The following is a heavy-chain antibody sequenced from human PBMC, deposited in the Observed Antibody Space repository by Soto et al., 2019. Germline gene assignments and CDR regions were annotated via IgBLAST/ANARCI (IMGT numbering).Heavy chain of an antibody. CDR2: ISYDGSNK. J-gene: IGHJ6*02. V-gene: IGHV3-30-3*01. CDR1: GFTFSSYA. CDR3: ARWATVTMDV. Sequence: GGSLRLSCAASGFTFSSYAMHWVRQAPGKGLEWVAVISYDGSNKYYADSVKGRFTISRDNSKNTLYLQMNSLRAEDTAVYYCARWATVTMDVWGQGTTVTVSS. D-gene: IGHD4-4*01.